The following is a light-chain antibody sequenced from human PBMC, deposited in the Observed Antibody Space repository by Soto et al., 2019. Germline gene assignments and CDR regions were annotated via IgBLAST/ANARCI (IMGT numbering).Light chain of an antibody. V-gene: IGKV1-6*01. CDR3: LQDYSYPRT. Sequence: AIQMTQSPSSLSASIGDRVTITCRASQGIRNELGWYQQKPGKAPILLIYAASSLQSGVPSRFSGSGSCTDITLTISSLQPEDFATYYCLQDYSYPRTFGQGTKVEVK. CDR1: QGIRNE. CDR2: AAS. J-gene: IGKJ1*01.